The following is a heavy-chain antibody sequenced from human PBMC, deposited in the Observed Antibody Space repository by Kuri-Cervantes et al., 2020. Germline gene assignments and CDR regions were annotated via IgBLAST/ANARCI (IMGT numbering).Heavy chain of an antibody. CDR1: GGSISTNY. Sequence: SETLSLTCTVSGGSISTNYWTWIRQPPGKGLECIGYIYHSGSTNYNPPLKSRVTISVDTSKNQFSLKLRSVTAADTAVYYCARGGRAGEYSGYEWKGHYYYYYYMNVWGKGTTVTVSS. CDR2: IYHSGST. J-gene: IGHJ6*03. CDR3: ARGGRAGEYSGYEWKGHYYYYYYMNV. D-gene: IGHD5-12*01. V-gene: IGHV4-59*12.